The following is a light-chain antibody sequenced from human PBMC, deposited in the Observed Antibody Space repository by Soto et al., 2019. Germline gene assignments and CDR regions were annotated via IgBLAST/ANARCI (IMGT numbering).Light chain of an antibody. V-gene: IGKV1-12*01. J-gene: IGKJ2*01. Sequence: DIQMTQSPSSVSASVGDRVTITCRASQDINNWLAWYQQKPGKAPNLLIYAASTLQSGDPSRFSGSGSGTQFTLTISSLQPEDFAVYYCQQYNIWSLYTFGQGTKLEIK. CDR2: AAS. CDR1: QDINNW. CDR3: QQYNIWSLYT.